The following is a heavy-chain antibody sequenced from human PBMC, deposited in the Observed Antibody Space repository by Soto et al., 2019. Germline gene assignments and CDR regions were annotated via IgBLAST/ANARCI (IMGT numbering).Heavy chain of an antibody. D-gene: IGHD1-26*01. CDR3: AIEVGAKGFFDY. CDR1: GFSFSSYA. Sequence: GGSLRLSCAASGFSFSSYAMSWVRQAPGKGLEWVSAISDSGGKTYYTDSVKGRFTISRDNSKNTLYLQMNSLRVEDTAIYHCAIEVGAKGFFDYWGQGTLVTVSS. CDR2: ISDSGGKT. J-gene: IGHJ4*02. V-gene: IGHV3-23*01.